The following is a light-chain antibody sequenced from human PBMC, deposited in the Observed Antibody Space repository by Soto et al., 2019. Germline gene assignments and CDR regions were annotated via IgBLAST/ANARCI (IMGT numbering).Light chain of an antibody. V-gene: IGKV1-5*01. J-gene: IGKJ1*01. CDR2: DAS. CDR1: QSISSR. CDR3: QQYNSYSWT. Sequence: DIQMTQSPSTLSASVGDRVTITCRASQSISSRLAWYQQKPGKAPKLLIYDASSLGSGVPSRFSGSGSGTEFTLTISSLQPDDVAPYYCQQYNSYSWTFGQGTKVEIK.